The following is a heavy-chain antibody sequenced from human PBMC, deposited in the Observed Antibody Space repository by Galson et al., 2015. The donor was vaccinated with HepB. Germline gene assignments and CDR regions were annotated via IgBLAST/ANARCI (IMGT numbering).Heavy chain of an antibody. J-gene: IGHJ4*02. Sequence: SLRLSCAASGFSFSDYGIHWVRQAPGKGLEWVAVISYDGSNKYYAVSVRGRFTISRDNSKSTVCLQMNSLRAEDTAVYYCAKVYEQQLIDYWGQGTLVTVSS. V-gene: IGHV3-30*18. CDR3: AKVYEQQLIDY. D-gene: IGHD6-13*01. CDR2: ISYDGSNK. CDR1: GFSFSDYG.